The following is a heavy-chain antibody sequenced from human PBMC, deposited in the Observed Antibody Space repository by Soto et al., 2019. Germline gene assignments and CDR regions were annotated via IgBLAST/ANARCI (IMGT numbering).Heavy chain of an antibody. D-gene: IGHD4-17*01. CDR1: GGSISSYY. Sequence: QVQLQESGPGLVKPSETLSLTCTVSGGSISSYYWSWIRQPPGKGLEWIGYNYYSGSTNYNPSLKSRVTLAVDTSKNQFSLKLSSVTAADTAVYYCASRYGGTLDYWGQGTLVTVSS. J-gene: IGHJ4*02. CDR3: ASRYGGTLDY. V-gene: IGHV4-59*08. CDR2: NYYSGST.